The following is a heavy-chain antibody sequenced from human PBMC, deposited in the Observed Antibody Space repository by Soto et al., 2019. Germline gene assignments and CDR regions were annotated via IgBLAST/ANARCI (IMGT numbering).Heavy chain of an antibody. CDR3: ARSSGDDFFYYGMDV. D-gene: IGHD4-17*01. CDR2: VYARRAT. Sequence: SETLSLTCSVSGASITSHYWSWIRQSAGEGLQWIGRVYARRATNYNPSLKSRVTISGDTSKNQFSLKLTSVTAADTAVYYCARSSGDDFFYYGMDVWGHG. CDR1: GASITSHY. J-gene: IGHJ6*02. V-gene: IGHV4-59*10.